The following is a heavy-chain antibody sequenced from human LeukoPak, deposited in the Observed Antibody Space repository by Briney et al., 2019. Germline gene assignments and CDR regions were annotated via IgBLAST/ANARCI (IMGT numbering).Heavy chain of an antibody. CDR2: INQDGREE. CDR1: GFSFIGHW. D-gene: IGHD1-26*01. V-gene: IGHV3-7*01. J-gene: IGHJ4*02. CDR3: AKDRQDSGSYSLFLDY. Sequence: GGSLRLSCRVSGFSFIGHWMAWVRQTPGKGLQWLANINQDGREEYYVDSVKGRFTISRDNTENSLYLQMNSLRAEDTAVYYCAKDRQDSGSYSLFLDYWGQGTLVTVSS.